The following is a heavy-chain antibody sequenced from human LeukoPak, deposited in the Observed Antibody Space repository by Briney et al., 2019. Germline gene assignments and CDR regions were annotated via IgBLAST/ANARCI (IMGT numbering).Heavy chain of an antibody. Sequence: PGGSLRLSCAASGYTFYNYAVTWVRQAPGKGLEWVSSISHDGASTHYADSVKGRFTISRDNSKNTLYLQMNSLRVEDTAVYYCARSVSPIRFDFWGQGTLVIVSS. CDR1: GYTFYNYA. J-gene: IGHJ4*02. D-gene: IGHD2-8*01. V-gene: IGHV3-23*01. CDR2: ISHDGAST. CDR3: ARSVSPIRFDF.